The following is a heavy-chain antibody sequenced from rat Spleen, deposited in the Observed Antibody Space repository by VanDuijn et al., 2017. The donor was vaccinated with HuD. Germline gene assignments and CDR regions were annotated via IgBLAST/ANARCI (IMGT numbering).Heavy chain of an antibody. D-gene: IGHD1-11*01. CDR3: ARHGYGGYSGPFAY. V-gene: IGHV5-22*01. Sequence: EVQLVESGGGLVQPGRSLKLSCAASGFTFSNYDMAWVRQAPTKGLEWVASISYEGSSTYYGDSVKGRFTISRDNAKSTLYLQMDSLRSEDTATYYCARHGYGGYSGPFAYWGQGTLVTVSS. J-gene: IGHJ3*01. CDR2: ISYEGSST. CDR1: GFTFSNYD.